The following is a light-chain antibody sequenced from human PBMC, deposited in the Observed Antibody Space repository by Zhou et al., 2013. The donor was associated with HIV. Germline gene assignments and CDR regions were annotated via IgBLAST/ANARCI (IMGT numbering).Light chain of an antibody. Sequence: EIVLTQSPGTLSLSPGERATLSCRASQSVSSTYLAWYQQKPGQAPRLLMYGASSRATGIPDRFNGSASGTDFTLTISRLEPEDFAVYYCQQYGRSLYTFGQGTKLEIK. CDR1: QSVSSTY. CDR2: GAS. CDR3: QQYGRSLYT. J-gene: IGKJ2*01. V-gene: IGKV3-20*01.